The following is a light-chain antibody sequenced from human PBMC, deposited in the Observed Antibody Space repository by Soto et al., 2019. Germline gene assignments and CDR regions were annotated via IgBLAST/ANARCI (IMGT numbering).Light chain of an antibody. CDR2: GAS. CDR1: QSVSGN. Sequence: EIVKTQSAAALFVSPGERAALSCRASQSVSGNLAWYQQTPGQAPRLLIYGASTRATGIPARFSGSGFGTEFTLTISSLKSEDFAVYYCQQYNYRPPAFGQGTRLETK. J-gene: IGKJ5*01. CDR3: QQYNYRPPA. V-gene: IGKV3-15*01.